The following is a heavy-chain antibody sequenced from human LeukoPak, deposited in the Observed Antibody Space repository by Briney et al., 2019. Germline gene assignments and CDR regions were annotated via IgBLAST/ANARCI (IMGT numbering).Heavy chain of an antibody. CDR2: INHSGST. J-gene: IGHJ4*02. V-gene: IGHV4-34*01. Sequence: SETLSLTCAVYGGSFSGYYWSWIRQPPGKGLEWIGEINHSGSTNYNPSLKSRVTISVDTSKNQFSLKLSSVTAADTAVYYCARDFRKGITGTIDYWGQGTLVTVSS. CDR3: ARDFRKGITGTIDY. CDR1: GGSFSGYY. D-gene: IGHD1-7*01.